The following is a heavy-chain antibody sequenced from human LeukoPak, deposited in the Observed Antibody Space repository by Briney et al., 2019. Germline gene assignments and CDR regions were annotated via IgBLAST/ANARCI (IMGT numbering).Heavy chain of an antibody. D-gene: IGHD2-2*01. Sequence: SGGSLRLSCAASGFTFDDYAMHWVRQAPGKGLEWVSGISWNSGSIGYADSVKGRLTISRDNAKNSLYLQMNSLRAEDTALYYCAIAAAMNYWGQGTLVTVSS. J-gene: IGHJ4*02. CDR2: ISWNSGSI. V-gene: IGHV3-9*01. CDR3: AIAAAMNY. CDR1: GFTFDDYA.